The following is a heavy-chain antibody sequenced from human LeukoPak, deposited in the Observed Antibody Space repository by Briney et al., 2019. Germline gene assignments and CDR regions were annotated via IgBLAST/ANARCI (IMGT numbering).Heavy chain of an antibody. CDR1: GFTFSSYA. CDR2: ISYDGSNK. Sequence: PGGSLRLSCAASGFTFSSYAMHWVRQAPGKGLEWVAVISYDGSNKYYADSVKGRFTISRDNSKNTLYLQMNSLRAEDTAVYYCAIGVGGTLDYWGQGTLVTVSS. J-gene: IGHJ4*02. V-gene: IGHV3-30*04. CDR3: AIGVGGTLDY. D-gene: IGHD2-15*01.